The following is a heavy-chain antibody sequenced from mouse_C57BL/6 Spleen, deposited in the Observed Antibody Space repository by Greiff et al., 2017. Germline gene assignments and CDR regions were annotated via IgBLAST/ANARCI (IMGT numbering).Heavy chain of an antibody. CDR1: GYTFTSYW. V-gene: IGHV1-7*01. CDR2: INPSSGDT. J-gene: IGHJ1*03. Sequence: QVQLKESGAELAKPGASVKLSCKASGYTFTSYWLHWVKQRHGKGLEWIGYINPSSGDTKYNQKFKDKATLTADKSSSTAYMQLSSLTYEDSAVYYCARGDDYDGYFDVGGTGTTVTVAS. D-gene: IGHD2-4*01. CDR3: ARGDDYDGYFDV.